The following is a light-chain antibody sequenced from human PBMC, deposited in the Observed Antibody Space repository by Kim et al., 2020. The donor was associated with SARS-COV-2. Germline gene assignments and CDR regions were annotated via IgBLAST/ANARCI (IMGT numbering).Light chain of an antibody. CDR3: QQYASSPRT. J-gene: IGKJ2*01. V-gene: IGKV3-20*01. CDR2: GAS. Sequence: EIVLTQSPGILSLSPGERATLSCRASQSVSGSYLVWYQQKPGQAPRLLMYGASSRATGIPDRFSGSGSGTDFTLTITRLEPEDFAVYYCQQYASSPRTFGQGTKLEIK. CDR1: QSVSGSY.